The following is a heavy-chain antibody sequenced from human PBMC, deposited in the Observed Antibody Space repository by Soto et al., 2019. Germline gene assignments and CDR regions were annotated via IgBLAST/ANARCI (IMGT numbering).Heavy chain of an antibody. CDR3: AKAVEDTATVGYYYGMDV. CDR2: ISWDGGST. CDR1: GFTFDDYA. Sequence: SLRLSCAASGFTFDDYAMHWVRQAPGKGLEWVSLISWDGGSTYYADSVKGRFTISRDNSKNSLYLQMSSLRAEDTALYYCAKAVEDTATVGYYYGMDVWGQGTTVTVSS. V-gene: IGHV3-43D*04. D-gene: IGHD5-18*01. J-gene: IGHJ6*02.